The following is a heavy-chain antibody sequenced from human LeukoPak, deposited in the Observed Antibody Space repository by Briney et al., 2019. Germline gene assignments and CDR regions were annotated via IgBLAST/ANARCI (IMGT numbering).Heavy chain of an antibody. V-gene: IGHV4-59*08. D-gene: IGHD2-2*01. Sequence: SETLSLTCTVSGGSISSYYWSWIRQPPGKGLEWIGYIYYSGSTNYNPSLKSRVTMSVDTSKNQFSLKLSSVTAADTAVYYCARRSSYCSSTSCYFWFDPWGQGTLVTVSS. CDR2: IYYSGST. CDR1: GGSISSYY. CDR3: ARRSSYCSSTSCYFWFDP. J-gene: IGHJ5*02.